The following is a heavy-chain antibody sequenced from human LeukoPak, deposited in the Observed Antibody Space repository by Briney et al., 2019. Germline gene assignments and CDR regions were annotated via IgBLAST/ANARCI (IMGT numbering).Heavy chain of an antibody. V-gene: IGHV3-30*02. CDR3: EGYCSSTSCYPWNFDY. J-gene: IGHJ4*02. Sequence: PGGSLRLSCAASGFTFSSYGMHWVRQAPGKGLGWVAFIRYDGSNKYYADSVKGRSTISRDNSKNTLYLQMNSLRAEDTAVYYCEGYCSSTSCYPWNFDYWGQGTLVTVSS. D-gene: IGHD2-2*01. CDR2: IRYDGSNK. CDR1: GFTFSSYG.